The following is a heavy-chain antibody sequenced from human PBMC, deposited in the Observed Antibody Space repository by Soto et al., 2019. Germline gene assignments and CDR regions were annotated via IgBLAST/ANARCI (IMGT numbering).Heavy chain of an antibody. CDR1: GGSISSGGYY. J-gene: IGHJ5*02. CDR3: AREHKTTMIELGSAWFDP. CDR2: IYYSGST. D-gene: IGHD3-22*01. Sequence: SETLSLTCTVSGGSISSGGYYWSWIRQHPGKGLEWIGYIYYSGSTYYNPSLKSRVTISVDTSKNQFSLKLSSVTAADTAVYYCAREHKTTMIELGSAWFDPWGQGTPVPVYS. V-gene: IGHV4-31*03.